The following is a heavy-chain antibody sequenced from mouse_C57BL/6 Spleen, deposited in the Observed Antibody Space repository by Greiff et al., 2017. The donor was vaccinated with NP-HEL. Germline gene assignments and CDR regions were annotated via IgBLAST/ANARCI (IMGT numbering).Heavy chain of an antibody. D-gene: IGHD1-1*02. J-gene: IGHJ2*01. CDR1: GYTFTSYW. Sequence: QVQLQQSGAELVKPGASVKLSCKASGYTFTSYWMQWVKQRPGQGLEWIGEIDPSDSYTNYNQKFKGKATLTVDTSSSTAYMQLSSLTSEDSAVYYCASRGSYGYWGQGTTLTVSS. CDR2: IDPSDSYT. V-gene: IGHV1-50*01. CDR3: ASRGSYGY.